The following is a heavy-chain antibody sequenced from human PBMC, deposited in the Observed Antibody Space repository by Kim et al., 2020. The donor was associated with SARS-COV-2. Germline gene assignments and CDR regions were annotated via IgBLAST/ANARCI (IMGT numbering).Heavy chain of an antibody. J-gene: IGHJ4*02. CDR3: ARVGLTYYYGSGSLEFDY. CDR1: GFTFSSYA. D-gene: IGHD3-10*01. CDR2: ISYDGSNK. V-gene: IGHV3-30*04. Sequence: GGSLRLSCAASGFTFSSYAMHWVRQAPGKGLEWVAVISYDGSNKYYADSVKGRFTISRDNSKNTLYLQMNSLRAEDTAVYYCARVGLTYYYGSGSLEFDYWGQGTLVTVSS.